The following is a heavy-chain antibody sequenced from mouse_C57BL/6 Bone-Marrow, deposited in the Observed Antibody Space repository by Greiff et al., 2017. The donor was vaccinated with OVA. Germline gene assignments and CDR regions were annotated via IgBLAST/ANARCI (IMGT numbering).Heavy chain of an antibody. CDR2: ISDGGSYT. J-gene: IGHJ4*01. D-gene: IGHD1-1*01. CDR1: GFTFSSYA. V-gene: IGHV5-4*01. CDR3: AREDYYYGSSSYAMDY. Sequence: EVQLVESGGGLVKPGGSLKLSCAASGFTFSSYAMSWVRQTPEKRLEWVATISDGGSYTYYPDNVKGRFPISRDNAKNNLYLQMSHLKSEDTAMYYCAREDYYYGSSSYAMDYWGQGTSVTVSS.